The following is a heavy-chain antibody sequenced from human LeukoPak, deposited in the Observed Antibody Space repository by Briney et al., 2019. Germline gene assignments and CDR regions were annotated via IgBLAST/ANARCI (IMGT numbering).Heavy chain of an antibody. CDR1: GFTFSGYS. CDR2: ISSSSSTI. J-gene: IGHJ4*02. CDR3: AKDPGVVVAAGILDY. V-gene: IGHV3-48*02. Sequence: PGGSLRLSCAASGFTFSGYSMNWVRQAPGKGLEWVSYISSSSSTIYYADSVKGRFTISRDNAKNSLYLQMNSLRDEDTAVYYCAKDPGVVVAAGILDYWGQGTLVTVSS. D-gene: IGHD2-15*01.